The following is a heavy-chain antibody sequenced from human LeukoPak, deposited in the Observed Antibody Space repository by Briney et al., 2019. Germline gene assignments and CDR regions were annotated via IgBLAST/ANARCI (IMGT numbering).Heavy chain of an antibody. CDR2: ISGSGGST. J-gene: IGHJ4*02. Sequence: PGGSLRLSCVASGFTFSSYAMSWVRQAPGKGLEWVSAISGSGGSTYYADSVKGRFTISRDNAKNSLYLQMNSLRAEDTALYYCAKDMNPLSTVTTTLGYWGQGTLVTVSS. D-gene: IGHD4-17*01. V-gene: IGHV3-23*01. CDR3: AKDMNPLSTVTTTLGY. CDR1: GFTFSSYA.